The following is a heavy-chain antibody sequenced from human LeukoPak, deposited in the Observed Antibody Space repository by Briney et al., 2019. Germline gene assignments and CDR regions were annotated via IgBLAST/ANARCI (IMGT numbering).Heavy chain of an antibody. V-gene: IGHV3-30-3*01. Sequence: PGGSLRLSCAASGFTFDDYAMHWVRQAPGKGLEWVAVISYDGSNKYYADSVKGRFTISRDNSKNTLYLQMNSLRAEDTAVYYCAKDSGGSSGWYYFDYWGQGTLVTVSS. CDR3: AKDSGGSSGWYYFDY. D-gene: IGHD6-19*01. CDR2: ISYDGSNK. CDR1: GFTFDDYA. J-gene: IGHJ4*02.